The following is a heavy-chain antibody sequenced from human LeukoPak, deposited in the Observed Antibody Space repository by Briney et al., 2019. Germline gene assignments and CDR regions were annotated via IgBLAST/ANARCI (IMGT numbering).Heavy chain of an antibody. Sequence: PGGSMRLSCAASAFTFSGYWMSWVRQAPGKGLEWVANIKQDGSEKSYVDSVRGRFTISRDNSKNTLYLQMNSLRAEDTAVYYCAKVSGSSSSRSPNDYWGQGTLVTVSS. J-gene: IGHJ4*02. D-gene: IGHD6-6*01. V-gene: IGHV3-7*01. CDR2: IKQDGSEK. CDR3: AKVSGSSSSRSPNDY. CDR1: AFTFSGYW.